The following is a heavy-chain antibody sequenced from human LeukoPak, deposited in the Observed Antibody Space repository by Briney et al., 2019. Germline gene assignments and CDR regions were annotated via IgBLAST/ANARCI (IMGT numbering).Heavy chain of an antibody. Sequence: GGSLRLSCAASGFTFSSYDMHWVRQATGKGLEWVSAIGTAGDTYYPGSVKGRFTISRENAKNPLYLQMNSLRAGDTAVYYCARAGGNYYYMDVWGKGTTVTVSS. J-gene: IGHJ6*03. CDR1: GFTFSSYD. V-gene: IGHV3-13*01. CDR3: ARAGGNYYYMDV. D-gene: IGHD1-1*01. CDR2: IGTAGDT.